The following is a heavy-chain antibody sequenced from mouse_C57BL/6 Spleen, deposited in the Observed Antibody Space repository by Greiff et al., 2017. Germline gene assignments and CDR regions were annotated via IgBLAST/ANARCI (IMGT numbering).Heavy chain of an antibody. CDR1: GYTFTSYW. CDR2: IYPGSGST. J-gene: IGHJ4*01. CDR3: ARSGYYGSSYRDYDMED. Sequence: VQLQQPGAELVKPGASVKMSCKASGYTFTSYWITWVKQRPGQGLEWIGDIYPGSGSTNYNEKFKSKATLTVDTSSSTAYMQLSSLTSEDSAVYDCARSGYYGSSYRDYDMEDWGQGASVTVAS. V-gene: IGHV1-55*01. D-gene: IGHD1-1*01.